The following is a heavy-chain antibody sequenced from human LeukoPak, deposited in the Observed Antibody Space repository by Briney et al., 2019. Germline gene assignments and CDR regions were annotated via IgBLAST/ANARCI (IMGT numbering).Heavy chain of an antibody. Sequence: GGSLRLSCAASGFTFSSYAMHWVRQAPGKGLEYVSAISSNGGSTYYADSVKGRFTISRDNSKNTLYLQMGSPRAEDMAVYYCARDRWLPPRGAFDIWGQGTMVTVSS. J-gene: IGHJ3*02. CDR2: ISSNGGST. CDR1: GFTFSSYA. D-gene: IGHD6-19*01. V-gene: IGHV3-64*02. CDR3: ARDRWLPPRGAFDI.